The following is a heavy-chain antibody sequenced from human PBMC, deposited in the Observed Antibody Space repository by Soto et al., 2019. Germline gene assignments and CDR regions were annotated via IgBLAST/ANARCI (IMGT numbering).Heavy chain of an antibody. Sequence: QVQLVQSGVEVKKPGASVKVSCKASGYTFISHGISWVRPAPGQGLEWMGWISGKNGNTNYAQKLQGRVTLTTDTSTSTAYMALRSLRSDDTAVYYCASVASSIVVGPDYGMDVWGQGTTVTVSS. CDR2: ISGKNGNT. CDR1: GYTFISHG. V-gene: IGHV1-18*04. J-gene: IGHJ6*02. CDR3: ASVASSIVVGPDYGMDV. D-gene: IGHD2-15*01.